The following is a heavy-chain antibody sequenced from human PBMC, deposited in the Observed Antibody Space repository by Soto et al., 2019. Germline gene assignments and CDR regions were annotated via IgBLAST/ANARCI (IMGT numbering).Heavy chain of an antibody. D-gene: IGHD6-19*01. CDR3: ARQTVAGNGWFDP. V-gene: IGHV1-18*01. J-gene: IGHJ5*02. CDR1: GYTFTSYG. CDR2: ISAYNGNT. Sequence: GASVKGSCQAFGYTFTSYGFSWVRQPPGQGLEWMGWISAYNGNTNYAQKLQGRVTMTTDTSTSTAYMELRSLRSDDTAVYYCARQTVAGNGWFDPWGQGTLVTVSS.